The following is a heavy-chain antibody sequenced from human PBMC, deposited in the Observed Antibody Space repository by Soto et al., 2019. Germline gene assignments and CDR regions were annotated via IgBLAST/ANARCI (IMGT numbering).Heavy chain of an antibody. Sequence: ASVKVSCKASGYTFTSYAMHWVRQAPGQRLEWMGWINAGNGNTKYSQKFQGRVTITRDASASTAYMELSSLRSEDTAVYYCARGSGLTYFDYWGQGTLVTVSS. CDR1: GYTFTSYA. D-gene: IGHD3-10*01. J-gene: IGHJ4*02. V-gene: IGHV1-3*01. CDR2: INAGNGNT. CDR3: ARGSGLTYFDY.